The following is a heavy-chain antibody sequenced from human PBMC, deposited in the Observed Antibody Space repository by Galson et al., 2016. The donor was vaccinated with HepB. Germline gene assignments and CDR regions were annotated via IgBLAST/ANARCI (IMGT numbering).Heavy chain of an antibody. D-gene: IGHD3-16*01. J-gene: IGHJ4*02. CDR1: GFSFSISG. CDR3: GKHGGFDY. V-gene: IGHV3-23*01. Sequence: SLRLSCAASGFSFSISGMSWVRQTPGRGLQWISGITGSGDATHYADSVKGRFIISRDNSKNTLYLFMNDLRAGDTAVYYCGKHGGFDYWGQGARVTVSS. CDR2: ITGSGDAT.